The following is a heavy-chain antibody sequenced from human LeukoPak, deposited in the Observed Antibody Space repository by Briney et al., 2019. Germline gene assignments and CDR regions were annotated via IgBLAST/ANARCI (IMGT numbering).Heavy chain of an antibody. D-gene: IGHD3-22*01. Sequence: PGGSLRLSCAASGFTFSSYGMHWVRQAPAKGLEWVAFISNDGSNKYYADSVKGRFTISRDNSKNTLYLQMNSLRAEDTAVYYCAVSNYYDSSGYYPHYGMDVWGQGTTVTVSS. CDR1: GFTFSSYG. CDR3: AVSNYYDSSGYYPHYGMDV. CDR2: ISNDGSNK. J-gene: IGHJ6*02. V-gene: IGHV3-30*03.